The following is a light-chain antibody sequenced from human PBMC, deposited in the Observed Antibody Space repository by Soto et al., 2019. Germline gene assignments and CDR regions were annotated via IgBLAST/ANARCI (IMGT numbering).Light chain of an antibody. CDR2: DNT. Sequence: QSVLTQPPSVSGAPGQRVTISCTGRSSNIGAGYDVHWYQQLPGTAPKLLIYDNTNRPSGVPDRFSGSKSGTSASLAITGLQAEDEADYYCQSYDNSLSGLYVFGTGTKVTVL. V-gene: IGLV1-40*01. CDR3: QSYDNSLSGLYV. J-gene: IGLJ1*01. CDR1: SSNIGAGYD.